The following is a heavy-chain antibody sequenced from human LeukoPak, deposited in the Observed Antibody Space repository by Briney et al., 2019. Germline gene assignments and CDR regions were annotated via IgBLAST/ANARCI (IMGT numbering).Heavy chain of an antibody. CDR2: IYSGGST. D-gene: IGHD3-3*01. CDR3: AGPFWSGPLDY. J-gene: IGHJ4*02. Sequence: GGSLRLSCAASGFTFSSYAMSWVRQAPGKGLEWVSVIYSGGSTYYADSVKGRFTISRDNSKNTLYLQMNSLRAEDTAVYYCAGPFWSGPLDYWGQGTLVTVSS. CDR1: GFTFSSYA. V-gene: IGHV3-66*01.